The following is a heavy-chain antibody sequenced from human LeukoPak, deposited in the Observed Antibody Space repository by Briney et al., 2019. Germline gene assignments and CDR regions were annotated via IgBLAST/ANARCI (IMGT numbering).Heavy chain of an antibody. Sequence: GESLKISCKGSGYSFTSYWIAWVRQMPGKAMEWMGIVHPGDSDTRYSPSFQGQVTISADKSISTAYLQWSSLKASDTAMYYCARSGGAIQLNYYYCGMDVWGQGTTVTVSS. CDR2: VHPGDSDT. V-gene: IGHV5-51*01. D-gene: IGHD2-21*01. CDR3: ARSGGAIQLNYYYCGMDV. CDR1: GYSFTSYW. J-gene: IGHJ6*02.